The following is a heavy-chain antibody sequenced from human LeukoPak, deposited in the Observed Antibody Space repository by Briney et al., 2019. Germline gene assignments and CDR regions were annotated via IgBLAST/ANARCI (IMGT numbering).Heavy chain of an antibody. CDR1: GFTFSSYA. J-gene: IGHJ4*02. CDR3: ANVWGRLSAY. Sequence: GGSLRLSCAASGFTFSSYAMSWVRQAPGKGLEWVPAISGSGGSTYYADSVKGRFTISRDNSKNTLYLQMNSLRAEDTAVYYCANVWGRLSAYWGQGTLVTVSS. CDR2: ISGSGGST. V-gene: IGHV3-23*01. D-gene: IGHD3-16*01.